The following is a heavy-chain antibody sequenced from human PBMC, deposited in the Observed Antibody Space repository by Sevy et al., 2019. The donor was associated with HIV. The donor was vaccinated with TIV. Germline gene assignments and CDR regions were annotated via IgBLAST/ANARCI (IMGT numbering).Heavy chain of an antibody. J-gene: IGHJ4*02. CDR3: ANMGRGYYFYFEL. CDR2: IHYSGST. V-gene: IGHV4-39*02. Sequence: SETLSLTCTVSGGSFSTSYYWGWVRQPPGKGPEWIGCIHYSGSTYYNPSLKSRVSISVDTSKNSFSLKLSSVTAADTAVYYCANMGRGYYFYFELWGQGTLDTVSS. CDR1: GGSFSTSYY. D-gene: IGHD3-3*01.